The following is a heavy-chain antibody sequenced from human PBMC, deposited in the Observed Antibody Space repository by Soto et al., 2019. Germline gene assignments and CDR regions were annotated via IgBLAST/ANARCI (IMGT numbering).Heavy chain of an antibody. Sequence: QVQVQESGPGLVKPSETLSLTCSVSGGSISSNYWSWIQQPPGKGLEWIGYMFYSGSTNYNPSLKSRVTISVDTSKNQFALKLSSVTAADTAVYYCARGYCSGGSCYFGAFDYWGQGALVTVSS. CDR3: ARGYCSGGSCYFGAFDY. V-gene: IGHV4-59*01. CDR1: GGSISSNY. CDR2: MFYSGST. D-gene: IGHD2-15*01. J-gene: IGHJ4*02.